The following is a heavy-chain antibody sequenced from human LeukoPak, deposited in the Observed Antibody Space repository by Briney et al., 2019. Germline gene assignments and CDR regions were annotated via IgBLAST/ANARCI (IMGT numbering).Heavy chain of an antibody. Sequence: EASVKVSCKASGGTFSSYAISWVRQAPGQGLEWMGGIIPIFGTANYAQKFQGRVTITADESTSTAYMELSSLRSEDTAVYYCAREIYDYVWGSYRYRDAFDIWGQGTMVTVSS. D-gene: IGHD3-16*02. CDR1: GGTFSSYA. V-gene: IGHV1-69*13. J-gene: IGHJ3*02. CDR3: AREIYDYVWGSYRYRDAFDI. CDR2: IIPIFGTA.